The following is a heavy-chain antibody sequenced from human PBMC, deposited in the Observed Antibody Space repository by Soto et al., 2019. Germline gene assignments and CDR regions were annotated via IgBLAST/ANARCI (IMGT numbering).Heavy chain of an antibody. CDR2: ISYDGSNK. V-gene: IGHV3-30-3*01. J-gene: IGHJ4*02. D-gene: IGHD3-22*01. Sequence: GGSLRLSCAASGFTFSSYAMHWVRQAPGKGLEWVAVISYDGSNKYYADSVKGRFTISRDNSKNTLYLQMNSLRAEDTAVYYCAREKKIVVAFDDWGKGTLVTVAS. CDR3: AREKKIVVAFDD. CDR1: GFTFSSYA.